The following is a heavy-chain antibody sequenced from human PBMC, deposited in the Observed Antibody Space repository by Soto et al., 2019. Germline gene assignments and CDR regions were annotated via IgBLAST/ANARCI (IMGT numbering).Heavy chain of an antibody. CDR2: ISGYKGNT. V-gene: IGHV1-18*01. Sequence: QVQLVQSGTEVKKPGAAVRVSCKTSGHTFNSYGITWVRQAPGQGLEWMGWISGYKGNTNYAQKLQGRVTMTTDTSTNTAYMELRSLTSDDTAVYYCASIGPRYAGGAFDVWGQGTSVTVSS. J-gene: IGHJ3*01. D-gene: IGHD2-2*01. CDR1: GHTFNSYG. CDR3: ASIGPRYAGGAFDV.